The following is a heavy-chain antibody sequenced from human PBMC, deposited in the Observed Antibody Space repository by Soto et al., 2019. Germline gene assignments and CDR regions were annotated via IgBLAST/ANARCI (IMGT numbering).Heavy chain of an antibody. Sequence: EVQLVESGGGLVQPGGSLRLSCAASGFTFSSYEMNWVRQAPGKGLEWVSYISSSGSTIYYADSVKGRFTISRDNAKNSLYLQMNSLRAEDTAVYYCARAGYYDSSGYFSYNWFDPWGQGTLVTVSS. CDR2: ISSSGSTI. CDR3: ARAGYYDSSGYFSYNWFDP. J-gene: IGHJ5*02. CDR1: GFTFSSYE. D-gene: IGHD3-22*01. V-gene: IGHV3-48*03.